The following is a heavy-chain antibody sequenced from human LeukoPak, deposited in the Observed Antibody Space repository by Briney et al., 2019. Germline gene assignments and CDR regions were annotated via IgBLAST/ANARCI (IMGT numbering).Heavy chain of an antibody. V-gene: IGHV3-7*01. CDR1: GFTFNYSW. CDR3: ARVGIDYLASYHFDH. J-gene: IGHJ4*02. Sequence: GGSLRLSCAASGFTFNYSWMSWVRQAPGKGLEWVANIKQRGSEKSYVDSVKGRFSISRDNTKNSVFLQMNSLRVEDTAVYYCARVGIDYLASYHFDHWGRGTLVTVSS. D-gene: IGHD2/OR15-2a*01. CDR2: IKQRGSEK.